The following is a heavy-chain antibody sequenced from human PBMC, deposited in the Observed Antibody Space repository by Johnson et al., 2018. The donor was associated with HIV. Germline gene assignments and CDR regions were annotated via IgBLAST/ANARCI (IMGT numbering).Heavy chain of an antibody. CDR2: ISWNSGSI. D-gene: IGHD3-10*01. CDR1: GFTFDDYA. CDR3: ARDRVWFGELYAFDI. J-gene: IGHJ3*02. Sequence: VQLVESGGGLVQPGRSLRLSCPASGFTFDDYAMHWVRQAPGKGLEWVSGISWNSGSIAYADSVKGRFTISRDNAKNSLYLQMNNLRVEDTAVYYCARDRVWFGELYAFDIWGQGTMVTVSS. V-gene: IGHV3-9*01.